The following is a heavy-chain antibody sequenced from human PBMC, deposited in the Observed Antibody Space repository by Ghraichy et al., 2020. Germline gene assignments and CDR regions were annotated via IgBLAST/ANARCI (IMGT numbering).Heavy chain of an antibody. CDR2: IYYSGST. Sequence: SETLSLTCTVSGGSISSYYWSWIRQPPGKGLEWIGYIYYSGSTNYNPSLKSRVTISVDTSKNQFSLKLSSVTAADTAVYYCARGVYYDFWSGYYPDAFDIWGQGTMVTVSS. D-gene: IGHD3-3*01. CDR3: ARGVYYDFWSGYYPDAFDI. V-gene: IGHV4-59*08. CDR1: GGSISSYY. J-gene: IGHJ3*02.